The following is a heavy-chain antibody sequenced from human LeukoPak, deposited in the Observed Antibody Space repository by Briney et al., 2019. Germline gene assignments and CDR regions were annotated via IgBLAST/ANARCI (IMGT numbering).Heavy chain of an antibody. CDR2: INPSGGST. J-gene: IGHJ4*02. V-gene: IGHV1-46*01. D-gene: IGHD6-13*01. CDR3: ARDFSWSVDY. CDR1: GYTFTSYY. Sequence: ASVKVSCKASGYTFTSYYMHWVRQAPGQGLEWMGIINPSGGSTTYAQKSQGRLTMTRDTSTGTVNMELSSLTSEDTAVYYCARDFSWSVDYWGQGALVTVSS.